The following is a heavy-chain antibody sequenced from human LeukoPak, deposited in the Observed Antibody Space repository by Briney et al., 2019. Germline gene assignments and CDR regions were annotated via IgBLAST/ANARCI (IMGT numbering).Heavy chain of an antibody. V-gene: IGHV3-7*01. CDR1: GFTFSNYW. Sequence: PGGSLRLSCAASGFTFSNYWMIWVRQAPGKGLEWVANIIQDGSEKYYVDSVKGRFTISRDNAKNSLYLQMNSLRAEDTAVYYCARVAVTGLLYYYYYMDVWGKGTTVTISS. D-gene: IGHD4-17*01. CDR3: ARVAVTGLLYYYYYMDV. CDR2: IIQDGSEK. J-gene: IGHJ6*03.